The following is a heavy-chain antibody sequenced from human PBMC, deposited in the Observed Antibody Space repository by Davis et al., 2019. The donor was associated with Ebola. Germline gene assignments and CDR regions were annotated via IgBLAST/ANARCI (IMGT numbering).Heavy chain of an antibody. D-gene: IGHD4-17*01. J-gene: IGHJ6*02. CDR3: ARGNYGDYIVLYYYNMDV. CDR2: IPYSGSA. Sequence: SETLSLTCTVSGGSISGYYWSWIRQPPGKALEWIGDIPYSGSANYNASLKSRVTMSVDTSKNQFSLKLSSVTAADTAVYYCARGNYGDYIVLYYYNMDVWGQGTTVTVSS. CDR1: GGSISGYY. V-gene: IGHV4-59*01.